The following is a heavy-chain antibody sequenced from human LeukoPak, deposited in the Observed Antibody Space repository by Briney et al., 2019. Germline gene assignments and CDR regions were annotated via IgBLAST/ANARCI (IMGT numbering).Heavy chain of an antibody. D-gene: IGHD1-26*01. CDR1: GGSFRGYY. CDR3: ARASGSYYRYSYFQH. Sequence: PSETLSLTCAVYGGSFRGYYWSWIRQPPGKGLEWIGEINHSGSTNYNPSLKSRVTISVDTSKNQFSLKLSSVTAANTAVYYCARASGSYYRYSYFQHWGQGTLVTVSS. CDR2: INHSGST. J-gene: IGHJ1*01. V-gene: IGHV4-34*01.